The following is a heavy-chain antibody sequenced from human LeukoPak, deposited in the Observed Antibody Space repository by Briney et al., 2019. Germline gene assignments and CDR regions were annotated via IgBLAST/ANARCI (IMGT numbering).Heavy chain of an antibody. CDR3: ARDRWELLPSYYYYYMDV. Sequence: ASVKVSCKASGYTLTSYGISWVRQAPGQGLEWMGWISAYNGNTNYAQKLQGRVTMTTDTSTSTAYMELRSLRSDDTAVYYCARDRWELLPSYYYYYMDVWGKGTTVTVSS. V-gene: IGHV1-18*01. CDR2: ISAYNGNT. D-gene: IGHD1-26*01. CDR1: GYTLTSYG. J-gene: IGHJ6*03.